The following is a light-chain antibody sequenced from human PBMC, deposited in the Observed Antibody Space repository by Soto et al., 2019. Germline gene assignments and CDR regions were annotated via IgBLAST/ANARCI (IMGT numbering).Light chain of an antibody. J-gene: IGLJ2*01. Sequence: QLVLTQSPSASASLGASVKLTCTLSSGHSSYAIAWHQQQPEKGPRYLMKLSDGSHSKGDGIPDRFSGSSSGAERYLTISSLQSEDEADYYCQTWDTGARVVFGGGTKLTVL. CDR3: QTWDTGARVV. CDR2: LSDGSH. V-gene: IGLV4-69*01. CDR1: SGHSSYA.